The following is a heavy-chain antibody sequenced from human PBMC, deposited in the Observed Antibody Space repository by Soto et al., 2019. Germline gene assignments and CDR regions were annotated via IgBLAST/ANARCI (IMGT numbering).Heavy chain of an antibody. D-gene: IGHD4-17*01. CDR3: ANAGEPFGDYFTHHYFDP. CDR1: GVSIRSFY. CDR2: IYPSGST. V-gene: IGHV4-4*07. Sequence: GTLALTCTVSGVSIRSFYWSGIRQPSGKGLEWIGRIYPSGSTNYNPSLQGRVTMSVDRSKNQFSLKLTSVTAEDTALYYCANAGEPFGDYFTHHYFDPWGQGTLVTVSS. J-gene: IGHJ5*02.